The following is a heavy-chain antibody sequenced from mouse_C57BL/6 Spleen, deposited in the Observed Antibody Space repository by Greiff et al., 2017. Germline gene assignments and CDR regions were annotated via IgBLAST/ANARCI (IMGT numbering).Heavy chain of an antibody. CDR3: ARLELTGSFAY. CDR1: GYTFTDYY. Sequence: VQLQQSGPELVKPGASVKISCKASGYTFTDYYMNWVKQSHGKSLEWIGDINPNNGGTSYNQKFKGKATLTVDKSSSTAYMELRSLTSEDSAVYYCARLELTGSFAYWGQGTLVTVSA. D-gene: IGHD4-1*01. J-gene: IGHJ3*01. V-gene: IGHV1-26*01. CDR2: INPNNGGT.